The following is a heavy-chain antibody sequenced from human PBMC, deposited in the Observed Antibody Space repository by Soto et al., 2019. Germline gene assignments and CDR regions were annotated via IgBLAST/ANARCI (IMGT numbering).Heavy chain of an antibody. V-gene: IGHV4-4*07. CDR1: GVSISSFY. Sequence: PSDTLSLTCTVYGVSISSFYWSWIRHPAGKGLEWIGRIYSGGRNNYNPSLKSRVTMSVDTSKNQFSLRLSSVTAADTAMYYCARGSSRWDYWGQGTLVTVSS. CDR2: IYSGGRN. CDR3: ARGSSRWDY. J-gene: IGHJ4*02. D-gene: IGHD6-13*01.